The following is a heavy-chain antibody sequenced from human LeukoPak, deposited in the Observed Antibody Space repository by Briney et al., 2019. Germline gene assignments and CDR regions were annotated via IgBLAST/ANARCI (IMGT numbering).Heavy chain of an antibody. D-gene: IGHD3-16*01. CDR3: ARDQGITFFDY. V-gene: IGHV3-30*14. Sequence: GRSLRLSRAASGFTFSSYAMHWVRQAPGKGLEWVAVISYDGSNKYYADSVKGRFTISRDNSKNTLYLQMNSLRAEDTAVYYCARDQGITFFDYWGQGTLVTVSS. CDR2: ISYDGSNK. CDR1: GFTFSSYA. J-gene: IGHJ4*02.